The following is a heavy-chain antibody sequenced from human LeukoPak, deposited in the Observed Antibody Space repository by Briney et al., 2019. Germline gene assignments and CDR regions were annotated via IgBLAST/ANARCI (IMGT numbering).Heavy chain of an antibody. CDR2: IKTKTAGGPT. J-gene: IGHJ4*02. CDR1: GFTVRNAW. V-gene: IGHV3-15*01. Sequence: GGSFRLSCAASGFTVRNAWLRWVRQPPGKGLEWIGRIKTKTAGGPTDYPPPVKGEFTISRDDSKNTLYLQMNSLKSEDTAVYYCTTGLLGAATTYWGQGTQVTVSS. CDR3: TTGLLGAATTY. D-gene: IGHD1-26*01.